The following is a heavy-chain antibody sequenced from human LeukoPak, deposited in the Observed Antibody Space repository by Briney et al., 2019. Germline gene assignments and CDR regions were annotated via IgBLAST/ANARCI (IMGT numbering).Heavy chain of an antibody. V-gene: IGHV1-8*03. Sequence: ASVKVSCKASGYTFTNYDIHWVRQDTGQGLEWMGWMNPNSGNTGYAQRFRGRVTITRNTSIGTAYMDLNSLRSEDTALYYCARGRYGDYGDSDLWGRGTLVTVSS. D-gene: IGHD4-17*01. CDR1: GYTFTNYD. CDR3: ARGRYGDYGDSDL. CDR2: MNPNSGNT. J-gene: IGHJ2*01.